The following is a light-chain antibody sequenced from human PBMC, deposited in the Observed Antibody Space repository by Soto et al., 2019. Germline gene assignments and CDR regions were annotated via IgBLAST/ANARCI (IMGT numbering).Light chain of an antibody. CDR2: DAS. CDR1: QSVSSY. CDR3: QRRSNWPS. J-gene: IGKJ5*01. Sequence: EIVLTQSPATLSLSPGERATLSCRASQSVSSYLAWYQQKPGQAPRLLIYDASNRATGIPARFSGSGSGTDFTLPFSSLEPEDFAVYYCQRRSNWPSFGKGTRREIK. V-gene: IGKV3-11*01.